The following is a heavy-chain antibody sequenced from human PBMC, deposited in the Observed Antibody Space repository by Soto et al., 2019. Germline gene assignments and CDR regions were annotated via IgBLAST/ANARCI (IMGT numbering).Heavy chain of an antibody. V-gene: IGHV4-39*01. CDR1: RGSISSSSYY. CDR3: ARRQSSSWYGL. CDR2: IYYSGST. Sequence: PSETLSLTCAVSRGSISSSSYYWGWIRQPPGKGLEWIGSIYYSGSTYYNPSLKSRVTISVDTSKNQFSLKLSSVTAADTAVYYCARRQSSSWYGLWGQGTLVTVSS. J-gene: IGHJ4*02. D-gene: IGHD6-13*01.